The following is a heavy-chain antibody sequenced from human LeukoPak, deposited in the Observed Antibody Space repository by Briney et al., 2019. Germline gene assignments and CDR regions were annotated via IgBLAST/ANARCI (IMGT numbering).Heavy chain of an antibody. CDR1: GGSISSYY. CDR3: ARLSSSGQAYFDY. V-gene: IGHV4-59*08. CDR2: IYSSGIT. D-gene: IGHD3-22*01. J-gene: IGHJ4*02. Sequence: SETLSLTCAVSGGSISSYYWSWIRQPPGKGLEWIGYIYSSGITDYNPSLKSRVTMSVDTSKNQFSLKLSSVTAADTAVYYCARLSSSGQAYFDYWSQGTLVTVSS.